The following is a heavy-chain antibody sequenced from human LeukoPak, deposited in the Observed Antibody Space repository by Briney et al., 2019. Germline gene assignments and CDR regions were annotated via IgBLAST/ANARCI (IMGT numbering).Heavy chain of an antibody. CDR1: GFTFSTYG. D-gene: IGHD2-21*02. V-gene: IGHV3-30*02. CDR3: ARELVYCGGDCPDAFDI. Sequence: GGSLRLSCAASGFTFSTYGMHWVRQAPGKGLEWVAFIRYDGRNKYYADSVKGRFTISRDNSKNTLYLQMNSLRAEDTAVYYCARELVYCGGDCPDAFDIWGQGTMVTVSS. CDR2: IRYDGRNK. J-gene: IGHJ3*02.